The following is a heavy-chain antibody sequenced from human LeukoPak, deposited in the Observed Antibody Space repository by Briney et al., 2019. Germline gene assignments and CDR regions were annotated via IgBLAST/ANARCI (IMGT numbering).Heavy chain of an antibody. CDR2: ISYDGSNE. Sequence: GGSLRLSCAASGFTFSSYGMHWVRQAPGKGLEWVAVISYDGSNEYYADSVKGRFTISRDNSKNTLYLQMNSLRAEDTAVYYCAKDYGDYSVDYWGQGTLVTVSS. D-gene: IGHD4-17*01. CDR1: GFTFSSYG. V-gene: IGHV3-30*18. CDR3: AKDYGDYSVDY. J-gene: IGHJ4*02.